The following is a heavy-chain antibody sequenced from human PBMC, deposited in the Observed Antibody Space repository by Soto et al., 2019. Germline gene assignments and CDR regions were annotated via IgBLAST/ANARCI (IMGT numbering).Heavy chain of an antibody. CDR3: ARGGDGYNQAYKFYFDS. CDR2: IIPMFGTT. Sequence: QVQLVQSGAEVRKPGSSVKVSCKASGGTFSRHAISWVRQAPGQGLEWMGGIIPMFGTTRYAQKFQGGVTITADKSTNTAYMELSSLRSEDTAVYYCARGGDGYNQAYKFYFDSWGQGTLVTVSS. V-gene: IGHV1-69*06. J-gene: IGHJ4*02. D-gene: IGHD5-12*01. CDR1: GGTFSRHA.